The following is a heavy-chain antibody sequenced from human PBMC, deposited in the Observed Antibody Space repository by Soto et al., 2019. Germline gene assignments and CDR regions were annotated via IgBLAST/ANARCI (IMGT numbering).Heavy chain of an antibody. J-gene: IGHJ6*02. CDR3: ASLKGGYYYYGMDV. V-gene: IGHV1-69*13. Sequence: SVKVSCKASGDTFSSYAISWVRQAPGQGLEWMGGIIPIFGTANYAQKFQGRVTITADESTSTAYMELSSLRSEDTAVYYCASLKGGYYYYGMDVWGQGTTVTVSS. D-gene: IGHD3-16*01. CDR2: IIPIFGTA. CDR1: GDTFSSYA.